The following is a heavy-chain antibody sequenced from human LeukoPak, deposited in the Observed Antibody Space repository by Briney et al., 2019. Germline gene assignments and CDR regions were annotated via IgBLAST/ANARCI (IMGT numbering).Heavy chain of an antibody. D-gene: IGHD5-18*01. Sequence: GASVKVSCKASGYTFTSYGISWVRQAPGQGLEWMGWISAYNGNTNYAQKLQGRVTMTTDTSTSTAYMELRSRRFDDTAVYYCARDPGGYSYGWTPYYYGMDVWGQGTTVTVSS. CDR1: GYTFTSYG. J-gene: IGHJ6*02. CDR3: ARDPGGYSYGWTPYYYGMDV. CDR2: ISAYNGNT. V-gene: IGHV1-18*01.